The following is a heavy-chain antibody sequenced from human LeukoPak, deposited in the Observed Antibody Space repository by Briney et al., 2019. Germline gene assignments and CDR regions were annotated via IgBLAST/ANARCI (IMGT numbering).Heavy chain of an antibody. V-gene: IGHV4-34*01. J-gene: IGHJ4*02. CDR1: GGSFSGYY. CDR3: ARFPPVFDY. D-gene: IGHD1-14*01. CDR2: INHSGST. Sequence: PSETLSLTCAVYGGSFSGYYWSWIRQPPGKGLEWIGEINHSGSTNYNPSLKSRVTISVDTSKNQFSLKLTSATAADTAVYYCARFPPVFDYWGQGTLVIVSS.